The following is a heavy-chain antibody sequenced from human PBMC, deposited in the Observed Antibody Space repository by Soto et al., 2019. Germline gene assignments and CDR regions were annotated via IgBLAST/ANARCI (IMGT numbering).Heavy chain of an antibody. CDR1: GGSVSSGSYY. D-gene: IGHD3-3*01. V-gene: IGHV4-61*01. CDR3: ARMGYDFN. CDR2: IYYSGST. J-gene: IGHJ4*02. Sequence: ETLSLTCTVSGGSVSSGSYYWSWIRQPPGKGLEWIGYIYYSGSTNYNPSLKSRVTISVDTSKNQFSLKLSSVTAADTAVYYCARMGYDFNWGQGTLVTVSS.